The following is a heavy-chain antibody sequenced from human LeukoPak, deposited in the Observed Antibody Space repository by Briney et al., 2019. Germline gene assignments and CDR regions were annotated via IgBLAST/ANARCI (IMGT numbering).Heavy chain of an antibody. D-gene: IGHD3-3*01. CDR1: GFTFRSYE. V-gene: IGHV3-48*03. J-gene: IGHJ4*02. CDR3: ARSARLMKGVVEVTALDD. CDR2: LSSSGSAF. Sequence: PGGSLRLSCEDSGFTFRSYEMNWVRQAPGKGLEWIAYLSSSGSAFSYADSVKGRFTIARDNAKNSVYLEMNNLRADDTAVYYCARSARLMKGVVEVTALDDWGQGTLVTVSS.